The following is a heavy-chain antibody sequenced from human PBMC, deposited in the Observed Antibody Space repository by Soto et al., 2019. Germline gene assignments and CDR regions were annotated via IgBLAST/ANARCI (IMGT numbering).Heavy chain of an antibody. J-gene: IGHJ5*02. CDR3: ARGGDFGVVHNWFDP. D-gene: IGHD3-3*01. Sequence: QVQLVESGGGVVQPGRSLRLSCVASGFTFSSYGMHWVRQAPGKGLEWVAVIWYDGSNKYYADSVKGRFTISRDNSKNTLYLQMNSLRAEDTAVYYCARGGDFGVVHNWFDPWGQGTLVTVSS. CDR2: IWYDGSNK. V-gene: IGHV3-33*01. CDR1: GFTFSSYG.